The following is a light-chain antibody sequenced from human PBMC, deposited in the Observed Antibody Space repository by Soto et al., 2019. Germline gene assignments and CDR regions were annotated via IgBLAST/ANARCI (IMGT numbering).Light chain of an antibody. Sequence: ESVLTQSPGTLSLSPGERATLSCRARQSVSSIYLAWYQQKPGQAPRLLIYGASSRATSIPARFSGSGSGTAFTLTTSRLEPEDFAVYYCQQYGSSPFGGGTKVEIK. J-gene: IGKJ4*02. CDR3: QQYGSSP. V-gene: IGKV3-20*01. CDR2: GAS. CDR1: QSVSSIY.